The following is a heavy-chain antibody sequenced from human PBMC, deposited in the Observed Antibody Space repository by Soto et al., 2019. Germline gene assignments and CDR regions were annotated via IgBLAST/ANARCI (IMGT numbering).Heavy chain of an antibody. CDR1: GFTFSSYA. J-gene: IGHJ6*04. Sequence: SLRLSCAASGFTFSSYAMSWVRQAPGKGLEWVSAISGSGGSTYYADSVKGRFTISRDNSKNTLYLQMNSLRAEDTAVYYCANSGITILGGVQGPLNYYGMDVWGKGTRVTVP. V-gene: IGHV3-23*01. CDR2: ISGSGGST. D-gene: IGHD3-3*01. CDR3: ANSGITILGGVQGPLNYYGMDV.